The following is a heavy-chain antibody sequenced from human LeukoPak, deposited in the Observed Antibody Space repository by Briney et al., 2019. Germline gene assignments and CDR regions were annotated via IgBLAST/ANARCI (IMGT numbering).Heavy chain of an antibody. Sequence: SETLSLTCTVSGGSISSYYWSWIRQPPGKGLEWIGYIYYSGSTNYNPSLKSRVTISVDTSKNQFSLKLSSVTAADTAVYYCARADGDYAEYYFDYWGQGTLVTVSS. D-gene: IGHD4-17*01. J-gene: IGHJ4*02. CDR3: ARADGDYAEYYFDY. CDR2: IYYSGST. V-gene: IGHV4-59*12. CDR1: GGSISSYY.